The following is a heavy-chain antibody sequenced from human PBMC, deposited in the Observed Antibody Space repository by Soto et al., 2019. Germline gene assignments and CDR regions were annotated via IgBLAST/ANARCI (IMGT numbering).Heavy chain of an antibody. CDR3: ARDLRDGYTYNWFDP. V-gene: IGHV4-59*01. Sequence: LSLTCTVSGGSFSSYYWSWIRQPPGKGLEWIGYIYYSGSTNYNPSLKSRVTISVDTSKNQFSLKLSSVTAADTAVYYCARDLRDGYTYNWFDPWGQGTLVTVSS. CDR1: GGSFSSYY. CDR2: IYYSGST. D-gene: IGHD5-12*01. J-gene: IGHJ5*02.